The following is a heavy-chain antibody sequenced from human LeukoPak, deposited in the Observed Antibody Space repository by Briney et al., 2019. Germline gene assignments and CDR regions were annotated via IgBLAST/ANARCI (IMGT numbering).Heavy chain of an antibody. D-gene: IGHD4-17*01. V-gene: IGHV3-23*01. CDR2: ISISGGTT. CDR3: ANEIRPNDY. CDR1: GFAFSNHA. J-gene: IGHJ4*02. Sequence: GGSLRLSCTASGFAFSNHAMSWVRQAPGKGLEWVSSISISGGTTYYADSVRGRFTISRENSKSTLYLQMNSLRADDTAVYYCANEIRPNDYWGQGTLSPSPQ.